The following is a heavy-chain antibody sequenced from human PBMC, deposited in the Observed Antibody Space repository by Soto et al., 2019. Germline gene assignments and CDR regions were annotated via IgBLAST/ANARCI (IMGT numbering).Heavy chain of an antibody. D-gene: IGHD2-15*01. CDR2: INHSGST. Sequence: SETLSLTCAVYGGSFSGYYWSWIRQPLGKGLEWIGEINHSGSTNYNPSLKSRVTISVDTSKNQSSLKLSSVTAADTAVYYCARCPRGVVTPRRGWYFDLWGRGTLVTVSS. CDR1: GGSFSGYY. CDR3: ARCPRGVVTPRRGWYFDL. J-gene: IGHJ2*01. V-gene: IGHV4-34*01.